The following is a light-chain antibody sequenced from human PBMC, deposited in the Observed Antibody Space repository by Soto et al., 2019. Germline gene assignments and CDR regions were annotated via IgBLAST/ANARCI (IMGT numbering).Light chain of an antibody. V-gene: IGKV1-27*01. CDR2: AAS. CDR3: QKYNSAPPWT. Sequence: DIQMTQSPSSLSASVGDRVTITCRATQDISNYLAWYQQKPGKVPNLLIYAASTLQSGVPSRFSGSGSGTDFTLHNSSLQPEDVATYYCQKYNSAPPWTFGQGTKVEI. CDR1: QDISNY. J-gene: IGKJ1*01.